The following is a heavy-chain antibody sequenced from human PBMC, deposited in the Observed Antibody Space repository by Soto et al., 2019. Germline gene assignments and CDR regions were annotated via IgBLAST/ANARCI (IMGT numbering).Heavy chain of an antibody. J-gene: IGHJ6*02. D-gene: IGHD6-13*01. CDR2: IIPIFGTA. V-gene: IGHV1-69*12. Sequence: QVQLVQSGAEVKKPGSSVKVSCKASGGTFSSYAISWVRQAPGQGLEWMGGIIPIFGTANYAQKFQGRVTITADESKSTGYMEASSLRPEVTAVYYCARAGRAAASTKVYGMDVWGQGNTVTVSS. CDR1: GGTFSSYA. CDR3: ARAGRAAASTKVYGMDV.